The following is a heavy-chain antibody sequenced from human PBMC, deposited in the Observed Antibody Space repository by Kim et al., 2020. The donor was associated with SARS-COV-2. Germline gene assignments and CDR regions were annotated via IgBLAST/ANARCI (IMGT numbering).Heavy chain of an antibody. CDR3: ARDPGFYSSSSLVYYYGMDV. J-gene: IGHJ6*02. D-gene: IGHD6-6*01. Sequence: RFTISRDNSKNTLYLQMNSLRAEDTAVYYCARDPGFYSSSSLVYYYGMDVWGQGTTVTVSS. V-gene: IGHV3-30*07.